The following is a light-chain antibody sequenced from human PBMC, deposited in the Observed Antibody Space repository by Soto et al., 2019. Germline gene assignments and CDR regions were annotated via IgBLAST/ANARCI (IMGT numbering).Light chain of an antibody. J-gene: IGLJ1*01. CDR2: EVS. CDR1: SSGADSDNY. CDR3: SSYTTSSAPFV. V-gene: IGLV2-14*01. Sequence: SAQTQPPYVSGSPRQSLTISCTGASSGADSDNYVSWYQQHPDKAPKLMIYEVSNRPSGVSNRFSGSKSGNTASLTISGLQADDEADYYCSSYTTSSAPFVFGTGTKVTVL.